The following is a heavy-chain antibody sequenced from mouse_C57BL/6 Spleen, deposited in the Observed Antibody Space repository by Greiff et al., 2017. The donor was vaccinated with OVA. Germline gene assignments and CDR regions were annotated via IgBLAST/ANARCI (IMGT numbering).Heavy chain of an antibody. CDR3: ASLDGYYEGWYFDV. V-gene: IGHV7-3*01. CDR1: GFTFTDYY. CDR2: IRNKANGYTT. Sequence: EVKVVESGGGLVQPGGSLSLSCAASGFTFTDYYMSWVRQPPGKALEWLGFIRNKANGYTTEYSASVKGRFTISRDNSQSILYLQMNALRAEDSATYYCASLDGYYEGWYFDVWGTGTTVTVSS. J-gene: IGHJ1*03. D-gene: IGHD2-3*01.